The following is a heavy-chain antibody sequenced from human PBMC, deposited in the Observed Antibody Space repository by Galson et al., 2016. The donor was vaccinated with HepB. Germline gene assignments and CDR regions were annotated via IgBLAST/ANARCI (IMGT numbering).Heavy chain of an antibody. CDR3: ARGQAPLYGDYVCVY. CDR2: INGRDSDI. CDR1: GFSLTTYG. V-gene: IGHV3-21*01. Sequence: SLRLSCAASGFSLTTYGMNWVRQAPGKGLEWVSSINGRDSDIWYADSVKGRFTISRDNAKNSLYLQMNSLRVEDTAVYYCARGQAPLYGDYVCVYWGQGTLVTVSS. D-gene: IGHD4-17*01. J-gene: IGHJ4*02.